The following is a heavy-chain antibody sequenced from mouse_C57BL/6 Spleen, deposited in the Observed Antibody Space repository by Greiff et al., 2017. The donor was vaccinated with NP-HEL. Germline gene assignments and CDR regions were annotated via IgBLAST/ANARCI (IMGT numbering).Heavy chain of an antibody. CDR3: ARSDGYYEYFDV. CDR2: IDPSDSYT. V-gene: IGHV1-69*01. D-gene: IGHD2-3*01. CDR1: GYTFTSYW. J-gene: IGHJ1*03. Sequence: QVQLQQPGAELVMPGASVKLSCKASGYTFTSYWMHWVKQRPGQGLEWIGEIDPSDSYTNYNQKFKGKSTLTVDKSSSTAYMQLSSLTSEDSAVYYCARSDGYYEYFDVWGTGTTVTVSS.